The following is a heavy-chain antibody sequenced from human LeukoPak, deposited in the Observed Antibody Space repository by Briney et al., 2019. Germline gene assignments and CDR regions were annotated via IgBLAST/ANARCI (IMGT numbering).Heavy chain of an antibody. CDR3: ARHVNNFWSGSDYYYYYMDV. V-gene: IGHV4-59*01. Sequence: SETLSLTCTVSGGSISSYYWSWIRQPPGKGLEWIGYIYYSGSTNYNPSLKSRVTISVDTSKNQFSLNLSSVTAADTAVYYCARHVNNFWSGSDYYYYYMDVWGKGTTVTVSS. CDR1: GGSISSYY. J-gene: IGHJ6*03. D-gene: IGHD3-3*01. CDR2: IYYSGST.